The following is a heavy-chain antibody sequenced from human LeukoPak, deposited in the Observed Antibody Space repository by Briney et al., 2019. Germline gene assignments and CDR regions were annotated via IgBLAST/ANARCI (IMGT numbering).Heavy chain of an antibody. CDR2: INHSGST. D-gene: IGHD5-18*01. CDR3: ASLAGVQLMDY. CDR1: GFTLSSNY. V-gene: IGHV4-34*08. J-gene: IGHJ4*02. Sequence: GSLRLSCAASGFTLSSNYMSWVRQAPGKGLEWIGEINHSGSTNYNPSLKSRVTISVDTSKNHFSLKLNSVTAADTAVYYCASLAGVQLMDYWGQGTLVTVSS.